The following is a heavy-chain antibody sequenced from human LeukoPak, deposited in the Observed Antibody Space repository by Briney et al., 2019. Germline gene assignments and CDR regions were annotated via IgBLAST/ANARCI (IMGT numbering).Heavy chain of an antibody. D-gene: IGHD4-17*01. CDR3: ARDYGDYFDY. J-gene: IGHJ4*02. Sequence: SETLSLTCAVSGGSISSYYWSWIRQTPGKGLEWIGYIYYSGSTNYNPSLKSRVTISLDTSQNQFSLKLSSVTAADTAVYFCARDYGDYFDYWGQGTLVTVSS. CDR2: IYYSGST. CDR1: GGSISSYY. V-gene: IGHV4-59*01.